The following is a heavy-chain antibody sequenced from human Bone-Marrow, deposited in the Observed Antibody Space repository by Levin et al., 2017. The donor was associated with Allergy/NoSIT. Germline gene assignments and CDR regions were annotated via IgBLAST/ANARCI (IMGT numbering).Heavy chain of an antibody. CDR2: IDGSGGST. Sequence: GESLKISCAASGFTFDTYALNWVRQAPGKGLEWVSIIDGSGGSTHYADSVKGRFTLSRDNSKNTVYLQMSSLRVEDTAVYYCAKGPGRHDFWSGYYPTATVVDYWGQGTLVTV. J-gene: IGHJ4*02. CDR1: GFTFDTYA. CDR3: AKGPGRHDFWSGYYPTATVVDY. D-gene: IGHD3-3*01. V-gene: IGHV3-23*01.